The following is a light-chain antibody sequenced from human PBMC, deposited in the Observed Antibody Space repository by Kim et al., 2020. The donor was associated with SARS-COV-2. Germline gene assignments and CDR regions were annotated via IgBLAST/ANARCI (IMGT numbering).Light chain of an antibody. V-gene: IGLV3-19*01. J-gene: IGLJ2*01. CDR1: SLRSYY. CDR3: NSRDSNDNVV. CDR2: GKN. Sequence: SSELTQDPAVSVALGQTVRITCQGDSLRSYYATWYQKKPGQAPILVIYGKNNRPSGIPDRFSGSSSGNKASLTITGTQAGDEADYYWNSRDSNDNVVFGG.